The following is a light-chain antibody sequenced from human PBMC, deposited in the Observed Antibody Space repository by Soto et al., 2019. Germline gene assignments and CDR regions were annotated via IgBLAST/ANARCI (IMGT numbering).Light chain of an antibody. CDR1: QSLVYSDGNTY. J-gene: IGKJ2*03. V-gene: IGKV2-30*01. CDR2: KVS. Sequence: VVMTQSPLSLPVTLGQPASISCRSSQSLVYSDGNTYLSWFQQRPGQSPRRLIYKVSNRDTGALDRFSGSGSGTEFTPKISRLEAEDVGVYYCMQGTHPYSFGQGTKLEIK. CDR3: MQGTHPYS.